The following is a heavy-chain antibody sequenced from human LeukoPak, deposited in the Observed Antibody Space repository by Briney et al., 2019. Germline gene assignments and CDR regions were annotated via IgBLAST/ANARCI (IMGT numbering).Heavy chain of an antibody. J-gene: IGHJ4*02. V-gene: IGHV1-2*06. CDR1: GYAFTSYY. CDR3: RILTGYYDY. D-gene: IGHD3-9*01. CDR2: INPNSGGT. Sequence: ASVKVSCKASGYAFTSYYMHWVRQAPGQGLEWMGRINPNSGGTNYAQKFQGRVTMTRDTSISTAYMELSRLRSDDTAVYYCRILTGYYDYWGQGTLVTVSS.